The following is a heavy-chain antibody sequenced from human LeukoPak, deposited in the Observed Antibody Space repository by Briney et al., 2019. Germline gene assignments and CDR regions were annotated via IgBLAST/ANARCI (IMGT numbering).Heavy chain of an antibody. D-gene: IGHD2-8*01. V-gene: IGHV3-21*01. J-gene: IGHJ6*04. CDR2: ISSSSSYI. CDR3: ARDYTDYYYYGMDV. Sequence: GGSLRLSCAASGFTFSNYAMSWVRQAPGKGLEWVSSISSSSSYIYYADSVKGRFTISRDDAKNSLYLQMNSLRAEDTAVYYCARDYTDYYYYGMDVWGKGTTVTVSS. CDR1: GFTFSNYA.